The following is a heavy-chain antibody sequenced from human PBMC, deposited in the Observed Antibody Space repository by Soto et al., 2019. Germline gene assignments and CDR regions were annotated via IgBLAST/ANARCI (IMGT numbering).Heavy chain of an antibody. V-gene: IGHV4-34*01. D-gene: IGHD3-3*01. CDR1: GGSFSGYY. J-gene: IGHJ6*02. CDR2: INHSGST. Sequence: SETLSLTCAVYGGSFSGYYWSWIRQPPGKGLEWIGEINHSGSTNYSPSLKSRVTISVDTSKNQFSLKLSSVTAADTAVYYCARGPRLRRITIFGGVIPGGDYYYGMDVWGQGTTVTVSS. CDR3: ARGPRLRRITIFGGVIPGGDYYYGMDV.